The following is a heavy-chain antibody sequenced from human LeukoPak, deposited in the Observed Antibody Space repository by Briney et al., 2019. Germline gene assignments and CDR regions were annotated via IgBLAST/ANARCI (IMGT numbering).Heavy chain of an antibody. J-gene: IGHJ4*02. CDR1: GASISSSSHY. CDR2: IDYSGST. Sequence: SETLSLTCTVPGASISSSSHYWGWIRQPPGKGLEWIGSIDYSGSTNYNPSLKSRVTISVDTSKNQFSLRLSSVTAADTAVYYCARRDYDYVWGTYRRYRPFDYWGQGTLVTVSS. D-gene: IGHD3-16*02. CDR3: ARRDYDYVWGTYRRYRPFDY. V-gene: IGHV4-39*01.